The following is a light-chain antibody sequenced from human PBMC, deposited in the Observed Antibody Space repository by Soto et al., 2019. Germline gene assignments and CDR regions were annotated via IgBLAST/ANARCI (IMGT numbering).Light chain of an antibody. J-gene: IGKJ5*01. V-gene: IGKV1-33*01. CDR1: QDINKN. CDR2: DAS. Sequence: DIHMSQSPSSLSASVGYRFTITCQASQDINKNLIWYQQKPGKAPKLLIYDASDLETGVPSRCSGSGSGTGFTFTISSLQPEDFETYYCQQYESLPLTFGQGTRLEIK. CDR3: QQYESLPLT.